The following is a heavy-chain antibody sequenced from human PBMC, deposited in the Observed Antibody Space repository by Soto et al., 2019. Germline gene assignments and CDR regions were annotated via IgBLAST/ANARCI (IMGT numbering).Heavy chain of an antibody. Sequence: PSETLSLTCTVSGGSISSGGYYWSWIRQHPGKGLEWIGYIYYSGSTYYNPSLKSRVTISVDTSKNQFSLKLSSVTAADTAVYYCARVFSDSSSCFDPWGQGTLVPVSS. CDR2: IYYSGST. CDR1: GGSISSGGYY. CDR3: ARVFSDSSSCFDP. J-gene: IGHJ5*02. D-gene: IGHD6-13*01. V-gene: IGHV4-31*03.